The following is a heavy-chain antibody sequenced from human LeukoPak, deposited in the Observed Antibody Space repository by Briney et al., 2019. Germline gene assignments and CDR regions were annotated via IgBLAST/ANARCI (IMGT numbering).Heavy chain of an antibody. CDR3: ARHEAAAGYASPIDY. J-gene: IGHJ4*02. Sequence: SETLSLTCTVSGGYISSYYWSWIRQPPGKGLEWIGYIYYSGSTNYKPSLKSRVTISVDTSKNQFSLKLSSVTAADTAVYYCARHEAAAGYASPIDYWGQGTLVTVSS. D-gene: IGHD6-13*01. CDR1: GGYISSYY. CDR2: IYYSGST. V-gene: IGHV4-59*08.